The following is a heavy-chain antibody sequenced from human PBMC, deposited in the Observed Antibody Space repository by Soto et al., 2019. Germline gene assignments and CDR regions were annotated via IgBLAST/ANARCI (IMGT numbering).Heavy chain of an antibody. D-gene: IGHD2-2*01. CDR3: ARIIVVPTGTNWFDP. J-gene: IGHJ5*02. V-gene: IGHV4-61*01. CDR1: GASISKSSYY. CDR2: MSYTGST. Sequence: SETQSLTSTLSGASISKSSYYWSWIRQPPGKGLEWLGYMSYTGSTNYNPSLRGRVFMSLATSKNQFSLKLTSVTAADTAVYFCARIIVVPTGTNWFDPWGQGTLVTVSS.